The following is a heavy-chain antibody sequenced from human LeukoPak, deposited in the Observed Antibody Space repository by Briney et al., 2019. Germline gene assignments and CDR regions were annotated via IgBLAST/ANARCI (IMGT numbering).Heavy chain of an antibody. D-gene: IGHD3-9*01. J-gene: IGHJ4*02. V-gene: IGHV3-49*04. Sequence: PGGSLRLSCTASGFTLGDYAMSPVRQAPGKGLEWVGFIRSKAYGVTTEYATSVKGRFTISRDDSKSIAYLQMNSLKTEDTAVYYCNTEDGLRYFDLTRFDYWGQGTLVTVSS. CDR1: GFTLGDYA. CDR3: NTEDGLRYFDLTRFDY. CDR2: IRSKAYGVTT.